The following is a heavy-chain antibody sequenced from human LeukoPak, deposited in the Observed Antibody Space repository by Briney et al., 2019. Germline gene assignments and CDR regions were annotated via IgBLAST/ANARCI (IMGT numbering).Heavy chain of an antibody. CDR1: GYTFTSYY. V-gene: IGHV1-46*01. D-gene: IGHD3-22*01. CDR3: ARLGESRDSSGYQLANWFDP. Sequence: ASVKVSCKASGYTFTSYYMHWVRQGPGQGLEWMGIINPSGGSTSYAQKFQGRVTMTRDTSTSTVYMELSSLRSEDTAVYYCARLGESRDSSGYQLANWFDPWGQGTLVTVSS. J-gene: IGHJ5*02. CDR2: INPSGGST.